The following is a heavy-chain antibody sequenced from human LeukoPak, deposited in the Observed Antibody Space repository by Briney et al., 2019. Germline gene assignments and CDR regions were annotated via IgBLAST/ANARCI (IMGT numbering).Heavy chain of an antibody. V-gene: IGHV1-46*01. CDR3: ARGGGRSTEGGVWFYYYYMDV. J-gene: IGHJ6*03. CDR1: GYTFTTYY. CDR2: INPSGGST. Sequence: GASVTVSCTASGYTFTTYYMHWVRQAPGQGLEWMGIINPSGGSTSYAQKFQGRVTVTRDMSTSTVYMELSSLRSEDTAVYYCARGGGRSTEGGVWFYYYYMDVWGKGTTVTVSS. D-gene: IGHD3-16*01.